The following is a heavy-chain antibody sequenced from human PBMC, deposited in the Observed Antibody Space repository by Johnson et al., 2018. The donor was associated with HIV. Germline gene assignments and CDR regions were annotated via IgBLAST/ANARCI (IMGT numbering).Heavy chain of an antibody. Sequence: QVQLVESGGGVVQPGRSLRLSCAASGFTFSSYAMHWVRQAPGKGLEWVAVIWYDGTNEYSADSVKGRFTISRDNSKNTLYLQMNSLRAEDTAVYYCARDGMAATKANIWGQGTMVTVSS. J-gene: IGHJ3*02. CDR3: ARDGMAATKANI. CDR1: GFTFSSYA. V-gene: IGHV3-33*08. D-gene: IGHD1-14*01. CDR2: IWYDGTNE.